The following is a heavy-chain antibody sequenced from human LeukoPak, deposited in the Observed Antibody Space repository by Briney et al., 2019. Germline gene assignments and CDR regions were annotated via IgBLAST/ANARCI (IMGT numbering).Heavy chain of an antibody. CDR1: GFTFSSYW. CDR2: INSDGSST. V-gene: IGHV3-74*01. CDR3: ASEGSSWCYFDY. J-gene: IGHJ4*02. Sequence: GGSLRLSCAASGFTFSSYWMHWARQAPGKGLVWVSRINSDGSSTSYADSVKGRFTISRDNAKNTLYLQMNSLRAEDTAVYYCASEGSSWCYFDYWGQGTLVTVSS. D-gene: IGHD6-13*01.